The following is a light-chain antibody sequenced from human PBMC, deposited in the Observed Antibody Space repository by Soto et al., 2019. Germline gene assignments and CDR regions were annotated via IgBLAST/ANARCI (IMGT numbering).Light chain of an antibody. V-gene: IGLV2-23*01. CDR1: SSDVGSYNL. CDR3: CSYAGSSTWV. Sequence: QSALTQPASVSGSPGQSITISCTGTSSDVGSYNLVSWYQQHPGKAPKLMIYEGNERPSGVSNRFSGSKSGNTASLTIAGLQPEDEADYYCCSYAGSSTWVFGGGTQLTVL. CDR2: EGN. J-gene: IGLJ3*02.